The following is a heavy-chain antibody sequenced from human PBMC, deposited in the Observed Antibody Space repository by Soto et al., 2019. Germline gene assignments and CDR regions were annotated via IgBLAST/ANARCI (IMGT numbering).Heavy chain of an antibody. J-gene: IGHJ6*02. CDR1: GFSLSTSGVG. CDR3: AYLPCSGGSFYWFSLSGMDV. Sequence: QITLKESGPTLVKPTQTLTLTCTFSGFSLSTSGVGVAWIRQPPGKALEWLALIYWDDDKRYRPSLESRLTITKDTSKNQVVLTMANKDSVDTTTYYFAYLPCSGGSFYWFSLSGMDVWGQGTTVTVSS. CDR2: IYWDDDK. D-gene: IGHD2-15*01. V-gene: IGHV2-5*02.